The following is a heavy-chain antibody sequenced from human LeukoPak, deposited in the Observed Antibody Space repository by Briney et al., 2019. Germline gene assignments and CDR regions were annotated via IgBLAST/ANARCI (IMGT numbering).Heavy chain of an antibody. CDR1: GFTFSDYY. Sequence: PGGSLTLSCAASGFTFSDYYLSWLRQAPGKGLEWVSYISSSGRTIYYADSVKGRFTISRDNAKNSLYLQMNSLRAEDTAVYYCAREQPVTSSDYWGQGTLVTVSS. D-gene: IGHD4-17*01. J-gene: IGHJ4*02. CDR3: AREQPVTSSDY. CDR2: ISSSGRTI. V-gene: IGHV3-11*04.